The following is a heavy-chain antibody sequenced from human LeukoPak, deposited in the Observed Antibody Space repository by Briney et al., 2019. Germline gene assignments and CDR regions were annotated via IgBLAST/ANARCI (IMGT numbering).Heavy chain of an antibody. CDR1: GGSISSSNSY. CDR2: LYYSGNT. J-gene: IGHJ4*02. V-gene: IGHV4-39*01. CDR3: ASGLSIDY. Sequence: SETLSLTCTVSGGSISSSNSYWGWIRQPPGKGLEWIGSLYYSGNTFYNPSLKSRLTISVDTSKNQFSLKLSSVTAADTAVYYCASGLSIDYWGQGTLVTVSS.